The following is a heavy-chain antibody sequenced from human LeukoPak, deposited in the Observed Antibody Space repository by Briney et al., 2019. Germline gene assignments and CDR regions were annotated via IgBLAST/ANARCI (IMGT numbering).Heavy chain of an antibody. Sequence: GESLRLSCAASGFSFSSYWMHWVRQVPGKGLAWVSRINSDGTTTNYADSVKGRFIISRDNAKSTLYLQMSSLRVDDTAVYYCARDLGVTTYWGRGTLVIVSS. V-gene: IGHV3-74*01. CDR3: ARDLGVTTY. CDR2: INSDGTTT. D-gene: IGHD4-17*01. CDR1: GFSFSSYW. J-gene: IGHJ4*02.